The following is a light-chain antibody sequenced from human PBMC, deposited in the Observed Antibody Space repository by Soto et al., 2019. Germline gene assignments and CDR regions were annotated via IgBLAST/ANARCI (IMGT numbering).Light chain of an antibody. CDR2: DVS. J-gene: IGKJ2*01. V-gene: IGKV3-11*01. CDR3: QQRSNLPRT. Sequence: EIVLTQSPATLSLSPGDTATLSCRASQSVSSYLAWYQQKPGQAPRLLIYDVSNRATGIPARFSGSGSGTDFTLTIGSLEPEDFAVYYCQQRSNLPRTFGQGTKVEIK. CDR1: QSVSSY.